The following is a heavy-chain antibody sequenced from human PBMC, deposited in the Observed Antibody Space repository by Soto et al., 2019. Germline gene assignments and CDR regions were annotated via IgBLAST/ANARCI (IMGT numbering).Heavy chain of an antibody. V-gene: IGHV4-39*07. CDR3: ARGMSEEQIFYYFDY. D-gene: IGHD3-9*01. J-gene: IGHJ4*02. Sequence: SETLSLTCAVSGGSISSSSYYWGWIRQPPGKGLEWIGSIYYTATTTYNPSLKNRVTISVDASKSQFYLKLRSVTAADTAVYYCARGMSEEQIFYYFDYWGQGALVTVSS. CDR2: IYYTATT. CDR1: GGSISSSSYY.